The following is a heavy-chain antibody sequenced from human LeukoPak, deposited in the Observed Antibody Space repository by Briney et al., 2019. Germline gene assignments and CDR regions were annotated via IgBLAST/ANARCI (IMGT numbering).Heavy chain of an antibody. V-gene: IGHV3-48*02. Sequence: GGSLRLSCAASGFTFSSYSMNWVRQAPGKGLEWISYISSSSSTIYSADSVKGRFTISRDNAKNSLYLQMNSLRDEDTAMYYCARRGYGSSGYTNWFDPWGQGTLVTVSS. J-gene: IGHJ5*02. CDR1: GFTFSSYS. D-gene: IGHD3-22*01. CDR2: ISSSSSTI. CDR3: ARRGYGSSGYTNWFDP.